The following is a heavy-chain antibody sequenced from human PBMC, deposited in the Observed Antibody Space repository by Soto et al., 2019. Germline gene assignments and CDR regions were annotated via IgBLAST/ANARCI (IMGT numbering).Heavy chain of an antibody. CDR3: ARHDPLYGQPPSLYYYGMDV. J-gene: IGHJ6*02. CDR2: IYPGDSDT. CDR1: GYSFTSYW. D-gene: IGHD3-10*01. Sequence: PGESLKISCKGPGYSFTSYWIGWVRQMPGKGLEWMGIIYPGDSDTRYSPSFQGQVTISADQSISTAYLQWSSLKASDTAMYYCARHDPLYGQPPSLYYYGMDVWGQGTTVTVSS. V-gene: IGHV5-51*01.